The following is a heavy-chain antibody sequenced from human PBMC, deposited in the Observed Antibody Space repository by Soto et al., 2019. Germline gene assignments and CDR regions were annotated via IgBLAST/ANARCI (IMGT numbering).Heavy chain of an antibody. D-gene: IGHD3-9*01. CDR3: ARVVPYYDILTGPHDAFDI. J-gene: IGHJ3*02. Sequence: ASVKVSCKASGYTFTSSGISWVRQAPGQGLEWMGWISAYNGNTNYAQKLQGRVTMTTDTSTSTAYMELRSLRSDDTAVYYCARVVPYYDILTGPHDAFDIWGQGTMVTVSS. V-gene: IGHV1-18*01. CDR1: GYTFTSSG. CDR2: ISAYNGNT.